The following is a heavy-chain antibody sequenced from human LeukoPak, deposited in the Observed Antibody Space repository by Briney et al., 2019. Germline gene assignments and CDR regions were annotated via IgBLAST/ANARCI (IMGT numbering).Heavy chain of an antibody. CDR2: ISSNGGST. J-gene: IGHJ4*02. V-gene: IGHV3-64D*06. CDR1: GFTFSSYA. CDR3: VKGEYCSSTSCYGGYCSGGSCYPPPYYFDY. D-gene: IGHD2-15*01. Sequence: GGSLRLSCSASGFTFSSYAMHWVRQAPGKGLEYVSAISSNGGSTYYADSVKGRFTISRDNSKNTLYLQMSSLRAEDTAVYYCVKGEYCSSTSCYGGYCSGGSCYPPPYYFDYWGQGTLVTASS.